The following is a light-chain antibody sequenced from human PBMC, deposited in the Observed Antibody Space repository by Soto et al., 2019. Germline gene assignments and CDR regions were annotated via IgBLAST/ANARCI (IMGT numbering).Light chain of an antibody. CDR3: QQYHSYSP. CDR1: QGISSY. CDR2: SAS. J-gene: IGKJ1*01. V-gene: IGKV1-9*01. Sequence: EIQLTKSPYSLAATVGDRVTITCRVSQGISSYLNWYRQKPGKVPKLLIYSASNLQSGVPSRFSGSGSGTEFTLTFSSLQPDDFATYYCQQYHSYSPFGQGTKGDIK.